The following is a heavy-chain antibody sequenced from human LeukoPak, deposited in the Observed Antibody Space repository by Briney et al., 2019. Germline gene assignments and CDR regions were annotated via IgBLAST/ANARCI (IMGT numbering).Heavy chain of an antibody. CDR2: ISSSSSTI. V-gene: IGHV3-48*04. Sequence: GGSLLLSCAASGFSFISYSMNWVRQAPGKGLEWVSYISSSSSTIYYADSVKGRFTISRDNAKISLYLQMNSLRAEDTAVYYCAREVGLLRGAFDIWGQGKMVTVSS. D-gene: IGHD2-15*01. CDR3: AREVGLLRGAFDI. J-gene: IGHJ3*02. CDR1: GFSFISYS.